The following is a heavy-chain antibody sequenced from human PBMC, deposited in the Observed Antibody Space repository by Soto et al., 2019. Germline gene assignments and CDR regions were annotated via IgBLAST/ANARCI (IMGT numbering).Heavy chain of an antibody. CDR2: IHYRANS. Sequence: PSETLSLTCAVSGDSISSSSYYWAWIRQPPGKGLEWIGSIHYRANSYYSPSLKSRITISVDTSKNQISLRLSSVTAADTAVYYCARPLQLAVSGFDPWGQGTRVTVSS. D-gene: IGHD3-3*02. V-gene: IGHV4-39*01. CDR1: GDSISSSSYY. CDR3: ARPLQLAVSGFDP. J-gene: IGHJ5*02.